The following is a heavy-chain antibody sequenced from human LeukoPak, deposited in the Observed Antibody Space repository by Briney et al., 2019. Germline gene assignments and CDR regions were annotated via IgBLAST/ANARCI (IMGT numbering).Heavy chain of an antibody. CDR2: ISGSGGST. D-gene: IGHD2-21*02. CDR3: AKELLSIGSLPFDY. CDR1: GFTFTSYA. Sequence: GGSLRLSCAASGFTFTSYAMSWVRKAPGTGMEWVSAISGSGGSTYYSDSVKGRFTISRDNSKNTLYLQMNSLRAEDTAVYYCAKELLSIGSLPFDYWGQGTLVTVSS. J-gene: IGHJ4*02. V-gene: IGHV3-23*01.